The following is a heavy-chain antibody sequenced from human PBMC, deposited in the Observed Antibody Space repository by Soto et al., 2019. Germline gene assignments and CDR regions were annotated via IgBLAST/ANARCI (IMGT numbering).Heavy chain of an antibody. Sequence: PSETLSLTCAVSGGSISSGGYSWSWIRQPPGKGLEWIGYIYHSGSTYYNPSLKSRVTISVDNSKNTLYLQMNSLRAEDTAVYYCAKDRCSGGSCYFDYWGQGTLVTVSS. CDR1: GGSISSGGYS. CDR2: IYHSGST. V-gene: IGHV4-30-2*02. J-gene: IGHJ4*02. CDR3: AKDRCSGGSCYFDY. D-gene: IGHD2-15*01.